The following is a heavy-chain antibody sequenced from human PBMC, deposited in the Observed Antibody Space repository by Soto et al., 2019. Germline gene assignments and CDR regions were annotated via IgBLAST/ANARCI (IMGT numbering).Heavy chain of an antibody. CDR2: IYYSGST. CDR1: GGSISSSSYY. Sequence: SETLSLTCTVSGGSISSSSYYWGWIRQPPGKGLEWIGSIYYSGSTYYNPSLKSRVTISVDTSKNQFSLKLSSVTAADTAVYYCARRNLGYCSGGSCYSPLDYWGQGTLVTVSS. V-gene: IGHV4-39*01. J-gene: IGHJ4*02. D-gene: IGHD2-15*01. CDR3: ARRNLGYCSGGSCYSPLDY.